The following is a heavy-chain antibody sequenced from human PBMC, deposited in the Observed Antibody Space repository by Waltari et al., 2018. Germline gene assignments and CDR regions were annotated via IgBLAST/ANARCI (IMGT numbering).Heavy chain of an antibody. CDR2: IIPIFGTA. D-gene: IGHD1-7*01. Sequence: QVQLVQSGAEVKKPGSSVKVSCKASGGTFSRYAIRWVSPAPGPGLEGMGGIIPIFGTANYAQKFQGRVTITADESTSTAYMELSSLRSEDTAVYYCARENGSYLELPNYWGQGTLVTVSS. CDR1: GGTFSRYA. V-gene: IGHV1-69*12. J-gene: IGHJ4*02. CDR3: ARENGSYLELPNY.